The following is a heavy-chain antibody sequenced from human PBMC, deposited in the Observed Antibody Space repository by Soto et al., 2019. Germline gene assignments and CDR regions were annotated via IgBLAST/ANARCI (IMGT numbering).Heavy chain of an antibody. V-gene: IGHV1-8*01. CDR2: MNPNSGNT. CDR3: ARTQSRRYYDFWSGYLDAFDI. J-gene: IGHJ3*02. D-gene: IGHD3-3*01. CDR1: GYTFTSYD. Sequence: ASVKVSCKAPGYTFTSYDINWVRQATGQGLEWMGWMNPNSGNTGYAQKFQGRVTTTRNTSISTAYMELSSLRSEDTAVYYCARTQSRRYYDFWSGYLDAFDIWGQGTMVTVSS.